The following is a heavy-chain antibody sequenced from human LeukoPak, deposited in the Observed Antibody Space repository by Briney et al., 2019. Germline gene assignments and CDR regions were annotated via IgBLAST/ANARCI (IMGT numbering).Heavy chain of an antibody. CDR1: GFTLSSYW. V-gene: IGHV3-74*01. D-gene: IGHD3-3*01. CDR3: ARDTYYDFWLDP. J-gene: IGHJ5*02. Sequence: GGSLRLSCAASGFTLSSYWMRWVRQAPGKGLVWVSRINSDGSSTSYADSVKGRFTISRDNAKNTLYLQMNSLRAEDTAVYYCARDTYYDFWLDPWGQGTLVTVSS. CDR2: INSDGSST.